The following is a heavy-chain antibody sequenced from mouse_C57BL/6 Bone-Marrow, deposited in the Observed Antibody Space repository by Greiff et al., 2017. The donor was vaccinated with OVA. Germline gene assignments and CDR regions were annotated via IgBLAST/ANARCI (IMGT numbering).Heavy chain of an antibody. J-gene: IGHJ3*01. D-gene: IGHD2-12*01. CDR3: ATYYKGWFAY. CDR1: GFTFSSYT. CDR2: ISGGGGNT. Sequence: DVQLVESGGGLVKPGGSLKLSCAASGFTFSSYTMSWVRQTPEKRLEWVATISGGGGNTYYPDSVKGRFTISRDNAKNTLYLQMSSLRSEDTALYYCATYYKGWFAYWGQGTLVTVSA. V-gene: IGHV5-9*01.